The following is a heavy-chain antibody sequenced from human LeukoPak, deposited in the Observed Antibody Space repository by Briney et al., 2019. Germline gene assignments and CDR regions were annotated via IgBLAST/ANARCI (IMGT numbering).Heavy chain of an antibody. D-gene: IGHD3-22*01. CDR1: GFTFSSYG. CDR3: AKGGSIGYYVDY. Sequence: GRSLRLSCAASGFTFSSYGMHWVRQAPGKGLEWVAVIWYDGSNKYYADSVKGRFTISRDNSKNTLYLQMNSLRAEDTAVYFFAKGGSIGYYVDYWGQGTLVTVSS. V-gene: IGHV3-33*06. CDR2: IWYDGSNK. J-gene: IGHJ4*02.